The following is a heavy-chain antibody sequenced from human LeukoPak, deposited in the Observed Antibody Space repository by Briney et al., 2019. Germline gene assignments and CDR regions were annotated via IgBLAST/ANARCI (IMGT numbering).Heavy chain of an antibody. CDR3: AREGYYGSGSPPSLYFDY. Sequence: GGSLRLSCAASGFTFRNYVIHWVRQAPGKGLEWVAVTSSDLNVELYADSVKGRFTISRDNSRSTLFLQMNSLRPEDTAIYYCAREGYYGSGSPPSLYFDYWGQGTPVTVSS. V-gene: IGHV3-30-3*01. D-gene: IGHD3-10*01. CDR1: GFTFRNYV. J-gene: IGHJ4*02. CDR2: TSSDLNVE.